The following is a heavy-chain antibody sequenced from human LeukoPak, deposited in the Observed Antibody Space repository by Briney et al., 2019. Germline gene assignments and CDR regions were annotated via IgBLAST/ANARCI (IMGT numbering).Heavy chain of an antibody. CDR3: AKRLLRGEIDFDY. CDR2: ISSSGSTI. Sequence: PGGSLRLSCAASGFTFSDYYMSWIRQAPGKGLEWVSYISSSGSTIYYADSVKGRFTISRDNAKNSLYLQMNSLRAEDTAVYYCAKRLLRGEIDFDYWGQGTLVTVSS. CDR1: GFTFSDYY. J-gene: IGHJ4*02. V-gene: IGHV3-11*01. D-gene: IGHD1-1*01.